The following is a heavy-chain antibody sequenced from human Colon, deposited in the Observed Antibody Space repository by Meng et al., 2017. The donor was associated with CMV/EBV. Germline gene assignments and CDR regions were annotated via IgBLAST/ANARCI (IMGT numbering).Heavy chain of an antibody. CDR2: ISPYNGDT. V-gene: IGHV1-18*01. J-gene: IGHJ4*02. Sequence: QVRLVQSGAEVTQPGASVKVSCKTSGYTFTNFGISWVRQAPGQGLEWMAYISPYNGDTNYAQRFQGRVALTTDTSTSTVYMELGSLTSDDTAMYYCARELARGGYWGQGTLVTVSS. CDR1: GYTFTNFG. CDR3: ARELARGGY.